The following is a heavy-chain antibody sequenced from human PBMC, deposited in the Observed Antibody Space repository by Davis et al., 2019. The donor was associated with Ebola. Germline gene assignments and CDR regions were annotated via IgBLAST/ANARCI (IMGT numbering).Heavy chain of an antibody. CDR3: ALMTTGDYFDY. D-gene: IGHD2-8*01. V-gene: IGHV5-10-1*01. CDR2: IDPSDSYT. CDR1: GYSFTSYW. J-gene: IGHJ4*02. Sequence: KVSCKGSGYSFTSYWISWVRQMPGKGLEWMGRIDPSDSYTNYSPSFQGHVTISSDKSITTAYLQWSSLKASDTAMYYCALMTTGDYFDYWGQGTLVTVSS.